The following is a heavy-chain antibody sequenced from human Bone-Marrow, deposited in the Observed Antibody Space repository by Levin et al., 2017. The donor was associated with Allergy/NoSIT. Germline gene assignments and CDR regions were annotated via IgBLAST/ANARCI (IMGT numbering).Heavy chain of an antibody. CDR3: TTEETYNTSPDSFDI. V-gene: IGHV3-15*04. CDR2: IGGKTDGGTT. J-gene: IGHJ3*02. Sequence: LSLTCAASGFSFSDALMTWVRQAPGKGLEWVGRIGGKTDGGTTDYAAPVKGRFLIARDDSLNTLYLQMNSLKIEDTAVYFCTTEETYNTSPDSFDIWGQGTMVTVS. CDR1: GFSFSDAL. D-gene: IGHD1-14*01.